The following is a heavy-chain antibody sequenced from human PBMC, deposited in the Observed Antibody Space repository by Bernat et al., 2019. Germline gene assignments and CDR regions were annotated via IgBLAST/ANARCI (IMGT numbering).Heavy chain of an antibody. J-gene: IGHJ5*02. CDR1: GFTFSSYW. CDR2: INSDGSST. CDR3: VRGGGWGNDAGFDP. Sequence: EVQLVESGGGLVQPGGSLRLSCAASGFTFSSYWMHWVRQAPGKGLVWVSRINSDGSSTSYADSVKGRFTVSRGKAKNTLYLQMNSLRAEDTAVYYCVRGGGWGNDAGFDPWGQGTLVTVSS. V-gene: IGHV3-74*01. D-gene: IGHD1-1*01.